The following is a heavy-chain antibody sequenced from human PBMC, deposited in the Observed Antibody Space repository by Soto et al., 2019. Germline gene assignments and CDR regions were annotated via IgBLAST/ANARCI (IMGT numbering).Heavy chain of an antibody. D-gene: IGHD6-13*01. Sequence: QVHLVQSGAEVKKPGASVKVSCKASGYIFINYYIHWVRQAPGQGLEWIGIINPTGGSTNYAQKFRGRVNMDRDTSTSTVYMDLSSLRSDDTAVYYGARDLAAADYWGQGTLVTVSS. CDR2: INPTGGST. CDR3: ARDLAAADY. J-gene: IGHJ4*02. V-gene: IGHV1-46*01. CDR1: GYIFINYY.